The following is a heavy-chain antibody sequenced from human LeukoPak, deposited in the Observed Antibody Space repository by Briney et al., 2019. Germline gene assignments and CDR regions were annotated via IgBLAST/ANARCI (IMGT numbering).Heavy chain of an antibody. CDR1: GFTLNSYG. J-gene: IGHJ4*02. V-gene: IGHV3-30*02. CDR3: ATGLKDCSGGSCYSVGGDF. D-gene: IGHD2-15*01. Sequence: GGSLRLSWAAAGFTLNSYGMHWGRQAPGKGLEWVTFIRYDGTNKYYADFVKGGFTVARDNSRNTLFLQMNSLRTEDTALYYCATGLKDCSGGSCYSVGGDFWGQGTLVTVSS. CDR2: IRYDGTNK.